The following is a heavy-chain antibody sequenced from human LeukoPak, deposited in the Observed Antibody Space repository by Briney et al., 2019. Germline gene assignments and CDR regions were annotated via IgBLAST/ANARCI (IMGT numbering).Heavy chain of an antibody. Sequence: SETLSLTCTVSGGSISSYYWSWILQPPGKGLEWIGYIYYSGSTNYNPSLKSRVTISVDTSKNQFSLKLSSVTAADTAVYYCARDSSSWYSGWFDPWGQGTLVTVSS. CDR2: IYYSGST. J-gene: IGHJ5*02. CDR3: ARDSSSWYSGWFDP. D-gene: IGHD6-13*01. V-gene: IGHV4-59*01. CDR1: GGSISSYY.